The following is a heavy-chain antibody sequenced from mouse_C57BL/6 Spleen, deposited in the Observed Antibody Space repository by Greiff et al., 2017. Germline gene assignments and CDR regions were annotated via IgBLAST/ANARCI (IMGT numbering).Heavy chain of an antibody. CDR1: GYTFTNYW. V-gene: IGHV1-63*01. J-gene: IGHJ3*01. Sequence: VQLQQSGAELVRPGTSVKMSCKASGYTFTNYWIGWAKQRPGHGLEWIGDIYPGGGYTNYNEKFKGKATLTADKSSSTAYMQFSSLTSEDSAIYYCARGGGLTGTWFAYWGQGTLVTVSA. CDR2: IYPGGGYT. CDR3: ARGGGLTGTWFAY. D-gene: IGHD4-1*01.